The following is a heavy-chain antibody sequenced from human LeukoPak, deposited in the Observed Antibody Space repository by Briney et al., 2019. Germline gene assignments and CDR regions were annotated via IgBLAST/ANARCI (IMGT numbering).Heavy chain of an antibody. CDR1: GGSISSGDYY. J-gene: IGHJ4*02. CDR2: IYYNGST. CDR3: ARGVGYYFDY. D-gene: IGHD2-15*01. Sequence: SETLSLTCTVSGGSISSGDYYWSWIRQPPGKSLEWIGYIYYNGSTYYNPSLKSRVTISVDTSKNQFSLKLSSVTAADTAVYYCARGVGYYFDYWGQGTLVTVSS. V-gene: IGHV4-30-4*01.